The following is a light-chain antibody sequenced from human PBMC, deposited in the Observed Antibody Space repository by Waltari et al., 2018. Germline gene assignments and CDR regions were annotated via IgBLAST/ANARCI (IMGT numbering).Light chain of an antibody. Sequence: QSALTQPASVSASPGASITISCTATSSDVGAFNSVSWYQQHPGKAPKFRIYDVSNRPAGVSHRFSGSKSGNTASLTISGLQAEDEAVYYCSSFTTSSTLLFGGGTKLTVL. CDR3: SSFTTSSTLL. J-gene: IGLJ2*01. CDR2: DVS. CDR1: SSDVGAFNS. V-gene: IGLV2-14*03.